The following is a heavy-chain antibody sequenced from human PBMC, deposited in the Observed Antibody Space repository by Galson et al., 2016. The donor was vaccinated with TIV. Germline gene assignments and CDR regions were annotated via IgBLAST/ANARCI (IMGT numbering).Heavy chain of an antibody. V-gene: IGHV5-51*01. J-gene: IGHJ3*02. CDR2: MKPGDSDT. CDR3: ARHEVTPGSFDI. Sequence: QSGAEVKKPGESLKISCQDSGYILTNFWIAWVRQMPGQGLEWMGIMKPGDSDTRYSPSFQGQVTISVDKSIGTAYLQWSSLKASDTAMYYCARHEVTPGSFDIWGQGTMVTVSS. CDR1: GYILTNFW.